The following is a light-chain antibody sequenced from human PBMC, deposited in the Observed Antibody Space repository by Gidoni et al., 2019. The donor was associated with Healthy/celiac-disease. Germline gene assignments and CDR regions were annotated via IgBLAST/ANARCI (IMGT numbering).Light chain of an antibody. Sequence: EIVMTQSPATLSVSPGERATLSCRASQSVSSNLAWYQQKPGQAPRLLIYGASTRATGIPARFSGSGSGTEFTLTISSLQSEDFAVYYCQQYNNWPRGITFGQXTRLEIK. J-gene: IGKJ5*01. CDR3: QQYNNWPRGIT. V-gene: IGKV3-15*01. CDR2: GAS. CDR1: QSVSSN.